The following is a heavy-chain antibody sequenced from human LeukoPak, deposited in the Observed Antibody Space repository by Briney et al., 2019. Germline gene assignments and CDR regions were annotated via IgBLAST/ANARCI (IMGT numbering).Heavy chain of an antibody. Sequence: GASVKVSCKASGYTFTGSFMHWVRQAPGQGLEWMGWVNCNTGGTKFAQKFQGRATMTRDTSISTAYMELSRLRSDDTAVYYCARADPVGYWGQGTQVTVSS. V-gene: IGHV1-2*02. CDR3: ARADPVGY. CDR1: GYTFTGSF. CDR2: VNCNTGGT. J-gene: IGHJ4*02.